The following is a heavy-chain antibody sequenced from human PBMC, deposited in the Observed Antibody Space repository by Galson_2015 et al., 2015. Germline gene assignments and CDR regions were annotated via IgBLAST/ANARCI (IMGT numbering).Heavy chain of an antibody. V-gene: IGHV3-74*01. D-gene: IGHD2-8*01. CDR2: INRDGSTT. Sequence: SLRLSCAASGFTFGSYWMNWVRHAPGKGLVWVARINRDGSTTGHADSVKGRFIISRDNAENTLYLQMDSLRAEDTAVYYCTRDTNGPEVWGQGTLVTVSS. CDR3: TRDTNGPEV. CDR1: GFTFGSYW. J-gene: IGHJ4*02.